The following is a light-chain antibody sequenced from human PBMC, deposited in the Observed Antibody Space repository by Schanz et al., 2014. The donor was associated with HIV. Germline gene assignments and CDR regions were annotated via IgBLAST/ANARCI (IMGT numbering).Light chain of an antibody. CDR3: QQLNTYPWT. V-gene: IGKV1-9*01. CDR2: AAS. J-gene: IGKJ1*01. Sequence: IQLTQSPSSLSTSVGDRVTITCRASQGISSYLAWYQQKPGKAPKVLIYAASTLQSGVPSRFSGSGSGTYFTLTISSLQPEDFATYYCQQLNTYPWTFGQGTKVEI. CDR1: QGISSY.